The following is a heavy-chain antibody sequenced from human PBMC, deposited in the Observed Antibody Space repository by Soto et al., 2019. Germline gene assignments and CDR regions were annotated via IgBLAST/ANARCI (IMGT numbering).Heavy chain of an antibody. D-gene: IGHD2-2*01. CDR3: AKHPASYCSSTSCHHPFDI. Sequence: GGSLRLSCAASGFTFSSYAMSWVRQAPGKGLEWVSAISGSGGSTYYADSVKGRFTISRDNSKNTLYLQMNSLRAEDTAVYYCAKHPASYCSSTSCHHPFDIWGQGTMVTVSS. V-gene: IGHV3-23*01. CDR1: GFTFSSYA. CDR2: ISGSGGST. J-gene: IGHJ3*02.